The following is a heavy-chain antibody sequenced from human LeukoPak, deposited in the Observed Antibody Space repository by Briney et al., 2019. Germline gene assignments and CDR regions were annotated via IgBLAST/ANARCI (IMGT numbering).Heavy chain of an antibody. D-gene: IGHD2-2*01. CDR3: AKDRHPIIVVVPAATYLDY. V-gene: IGHV3-30*18. CDR2: ISYDGINK. J-gene: IGHJ4*02. Sequence: GGSLRLSCAASGFTFSSYGMHWVRQAPGKGLEWVALISYDGINKYYADSVKGRFTISRDNSDNTLYLQMNSLRAEDTAVYYCAKDRHPIIVVVPAATYLDYWGQGTLVTVSS. CDR1: GFTFSSYG.